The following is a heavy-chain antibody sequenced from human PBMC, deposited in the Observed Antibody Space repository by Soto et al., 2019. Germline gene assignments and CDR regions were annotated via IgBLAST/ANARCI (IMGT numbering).Heavy chain of an antibody. J-gene: IGHJ3*02. CDR1: GGSFSGYY. Sequence: QVQLQQWGAGLLKPSETLSLTCAVYGGSFSGYYWSWIRQPPGKGLEWIGEINHSGSTNYNPSLKSRVTISVDTSKNQFSLKLSSVTAADTAVYYCARRITIFGVVTYVAFDIWGQGTMVTVSS. CDR2: INHSGST. D-gene: IGHD3-3*01. V-gene: IGHV4-34*01. CDR3: ARRITIFGVVTYVAFDI.